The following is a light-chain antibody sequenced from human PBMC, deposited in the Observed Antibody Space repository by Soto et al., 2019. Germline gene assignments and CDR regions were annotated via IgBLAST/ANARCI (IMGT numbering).Light chain of an antibody. CDR2: DNN. J-gene: IGLJ1*01. CDR1: SSNIGAGYD. CDR3: QSYDRSLSSNV. V-gene: IGLV1-40*01. Sequence: QSVLTQPPSVSGAPGQRGTISCTGSSSNIGAGYDVHWYQQLPGTAPKLLIYDNNNRPSGVPDRFSGSKSGTSASLAITGLQAEDEADYYCQSYDRSLSSNVFGTGTKVTVL.